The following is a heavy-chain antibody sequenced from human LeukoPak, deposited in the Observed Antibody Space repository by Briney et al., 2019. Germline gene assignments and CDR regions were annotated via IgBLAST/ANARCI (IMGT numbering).Heavy chain of an antibody. CDR2: LYYMRGA. CDR1: GGSISGYY. Sequence: SETLSLTCTVSGGSISGYYWSWSRQPPGKGVEWIGNLYYMRGAWYKSSLKSRVTTSVDTSRNEFSLKLSSVTAADTAVYYRARVEVPAAIDYYYYYYMDVWGKGTTVTVSS. V-gene: IGHV4-59*01. J-gene: IGHJ6*03. CDR3: ARVEVPAAIDYYYYYYMDV. D-gene: IGHD2-2*02.